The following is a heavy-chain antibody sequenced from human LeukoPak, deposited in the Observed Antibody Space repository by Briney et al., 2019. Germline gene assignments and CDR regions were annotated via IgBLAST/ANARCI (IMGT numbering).Heavy chain of an antibody. J-gene: IGHJ4*02. Sequence: SVKVSFKASVGTFISYAISWVRQAPGQGREWMGGIIPIFGTANYAQKFQGRVTITTDESTSTAYMELSSLRSEDTAVYYCAREGYYDSSGPFDYWGQGTLVTVSS. V-gene: IGHV1-69*05. CDR1: VGTFISYA. CDR3: AREGYYDSSGPFDY. D-gene: IGHD3-22*01. CDR2: IIPIFGTA.